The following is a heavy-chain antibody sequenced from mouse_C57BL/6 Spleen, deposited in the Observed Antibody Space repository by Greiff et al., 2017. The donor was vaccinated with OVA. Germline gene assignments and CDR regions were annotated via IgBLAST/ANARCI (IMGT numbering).Heavy chain of an antibody. V-gene: IGHV1-63*01. CDR1: GYTFTNYW. Sequence: QVQLQQSGAELVRPGTSVKMSCKASGYTFTNYWIGWAKQRPGHGLEWIGDIYPGGGYTNYNEKFKGKATLTADKSSSTAYMQFSSLTSEDSAIYYCARRGDYDDWYFDVWGTGTTVTVSS. CDR2: IYPGGGYT. D-gene: IGHD2-4*01. J-gene: IGHJ1*03. CDR3: ARRGDYDDWYFDV.